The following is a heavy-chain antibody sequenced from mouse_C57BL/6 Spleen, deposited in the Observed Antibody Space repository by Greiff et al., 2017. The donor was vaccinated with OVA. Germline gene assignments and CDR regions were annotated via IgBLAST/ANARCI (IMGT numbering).Heavy chain of an antibody. CDR3: ARRGVITTVVATRDY. D-gene: IGHD1-1*01. CDR2: ILPGSGST. CDR1: GYTFTGYW. Sequence: VKLMESGAELMKPGASVKLSCKATGYTFTGYWIEWVKQRPGHGLEWIGEILPGSGSTNYNEKFKGKATFTADTSSNTAYMQLSSLTTEDSAIYYCARRGVITTVVATRDYWGQGTTLTVSS. V-gene: IGHV1-9*01. J-gene: IGHJ2*01.